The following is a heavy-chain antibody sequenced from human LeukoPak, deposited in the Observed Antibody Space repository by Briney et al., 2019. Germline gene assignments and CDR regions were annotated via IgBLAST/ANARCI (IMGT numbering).Heavy chain of an antibody. CDR3: ASIEYYYDSSGYYYPDDY. Sequence: PGGSLRLPCAASGFTFSSYSMNWVRQAPGKGLEWVSSISSSSSYIYYADSVKGRFTISRDNAKNTLYLQMNSLRAEDTAVYYCASIEYYYDSSGYYYPDDYWGQGTLVTVSS. CDR2: ISSSSSYI. CDR1: GFTFSSYS. J-gene: IGHJ4*02. V-gene: IGHV3-21*01. D-gene: IGHD3-22*01.